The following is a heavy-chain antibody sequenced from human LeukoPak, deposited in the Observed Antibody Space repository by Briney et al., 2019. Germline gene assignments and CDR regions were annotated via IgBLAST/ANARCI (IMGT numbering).Heavy chain of an antibody. CDR2: INPNSGGT. CDR3: ARDRSTGNYYDSSGYNDY. D-gene: IGHD3-22*01. V-gene: IGHV1-2*02. J-gene: IGHJ4*02. Sequence: ASVKVSCKASGYTFTGYYMRWVRQAPGQGLEWMGWINPNSGGTNYAQKFQGRVTMTRDTSISTAYMELSRLRSDDTAVYYCARDRSTGNYYDSSGYNDYWGQGTLVTVSS. CDR1: GYTFTGYY.